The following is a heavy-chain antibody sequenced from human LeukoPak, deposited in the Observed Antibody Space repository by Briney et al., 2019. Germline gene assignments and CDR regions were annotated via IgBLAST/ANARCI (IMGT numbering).Heavy chain of an antibody. CDR3: ARDRGESYFDY. Sequence: GVSVTLSCAASGFTFSRCGMHWVRQARGKALQWVAFIWYDGSNKYYADSVKGRFTISRDNSKNTLYLQINSLRAEDTAVYFCARDRGESYFDYWGQGTLVTVSS. CDR2: IWYDGSNK. V-gene: IGHV3-33*01. D-gene: IGHD3-10*01. CDR1: GFTFSRCG. J-gene: IGHJ4*02.